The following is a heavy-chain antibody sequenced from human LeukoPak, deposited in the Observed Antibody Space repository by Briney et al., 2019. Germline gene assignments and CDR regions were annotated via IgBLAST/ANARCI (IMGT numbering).Heavy chain of an antibody. CDR1: GFTFSSYG. Sequence: PGGSLRLSRAASGFTFSSYGMHWVRQAPGKGLEWVAVISYDGSNKYYADSVKGRFTISRDNSKNTLYLQMNSLRAEDTAVYYCAKDRYASSGWYGGYYYGMDVWGQGTTVTVSS. CDR2: ISYDGSNK. J-gene: IGHJ6*02. V-gene: IGHV3-30*18. CDR3: AKDRYASSGWYGGYYYGMDV. D-gene: IGHD6-19*01.